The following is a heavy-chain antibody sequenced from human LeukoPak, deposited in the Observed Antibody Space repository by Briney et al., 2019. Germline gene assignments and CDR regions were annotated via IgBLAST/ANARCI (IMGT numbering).Heavy chain of an antibody. J-gene: IGHJ4*02. V-gene: IGHV3-11*01. Sequence: PGGSLRLSCAASGFTFSGYYMSWIRQAPGKGLEWVSYISSSGSTIYYADSVKGRFTISRDNAKNSLYLQMNSLRAEDTAVYYCARDHVWNDAFDYWGQGTLVTVSS. D-gene: IGHD1-1*01. CDR1: GFTFSGYY. CDR2: ISSSGSTI. CDR3: ARDHVWNDAFDY.